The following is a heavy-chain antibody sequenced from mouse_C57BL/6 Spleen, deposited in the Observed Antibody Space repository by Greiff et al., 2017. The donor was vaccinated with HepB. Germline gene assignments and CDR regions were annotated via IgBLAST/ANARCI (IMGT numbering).Heavy chain of an antibody. J-gene: IGHJ2*01. CDR2: ISYSGST. V-gene: IGHV3-1*01. CDR1: GYSITSGYD. CDR3: ARGPEYYFDY. Sequence: EVKLQESGPGMVKPSQSLSLTCTVTGYSITSGYDWHWIRHFPGNKLEWMGYISYSGSTNYNPSLKSRISITHDTSKNHFFLKLNSVTTEDTATYYCARGPEYYFDYWGQGTTLTVSS.